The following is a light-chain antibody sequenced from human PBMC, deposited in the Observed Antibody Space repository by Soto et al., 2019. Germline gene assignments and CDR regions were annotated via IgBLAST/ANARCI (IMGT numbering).Light chain of an antibody. CDR3: QQYGSSSWT. CDR1: QSASSSY. CDR2: GAS. J-gene: IGKJ1*01. V-gene: IGKV3-20*01. Sequence: EIVLTQSPGTLSLSPGERATLSCRASQSASSSYLAWYQQKPGQAPRLLMYGASSRATGIPDRFSGSGSGTDFTLTISRLEPEDFAVYYCQQYGSSSWTFGQGTKVEIK.